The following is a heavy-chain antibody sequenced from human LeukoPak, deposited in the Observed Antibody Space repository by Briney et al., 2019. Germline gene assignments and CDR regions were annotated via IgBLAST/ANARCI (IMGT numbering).Heavy chain of an antibody. V-gene: IGHV3-48*01. Sequence: PGGSLRLSCAASGFTLSTYSINWVRQAPGKGLEWVSYISSSTSTIYYADSVKGRFTISRDNAKKSVYLQMNSLRAEDTAVYYCATDRVELGWGAFESWGQGTMVTVSS. J-gene: IGHJ3*02. CDR2: ISSSTSTI. CDR3: ATDRVELGWGAFES. D-gene: IGHD7-27*01. CDR1: GFTLSTYS.